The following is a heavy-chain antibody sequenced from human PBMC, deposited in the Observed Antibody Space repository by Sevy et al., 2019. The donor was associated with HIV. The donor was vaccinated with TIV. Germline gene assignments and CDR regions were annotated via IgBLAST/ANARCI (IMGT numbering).Heavy chain of an antibody. V-gene: IGHV4-59*01. CDR1: GGSISSYY. J-gene: IGHJ6*02. D-gene: IGHD1-7*01. Sequence: SETLSLTCTVSGGSISSYYWSWIRQPPGKGLEWIGYIYYSGSTNYNPSLKSRVTISVDTSKNQFSLKLSSVTAADTAVYYCARGLELSGMDVLGQGTTVTVSS. CDR2: IYYSGST. CDR3: ARGLELSGMDV.